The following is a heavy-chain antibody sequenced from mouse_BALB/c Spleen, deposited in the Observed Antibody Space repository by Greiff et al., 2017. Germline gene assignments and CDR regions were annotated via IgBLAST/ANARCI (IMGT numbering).Heavy chain of an antibody. J-gene: IGHJ2*01. CDR1: GYTFTSYT. V-gene: IGHV1-4*02. CDR2: INPSSGYT. Sequence: QVQLQQSAAELARPGASVKMSCKASGYTFTSYTMHWVKQRPGQGLEWIGYINPSSGYTEYNQKFKDKTTLTADKSSNTAYLQLSSLTSEDTAVYYCNLKPPFDYWGQGTTLTVSS. CDR3: NLKPPFDY.